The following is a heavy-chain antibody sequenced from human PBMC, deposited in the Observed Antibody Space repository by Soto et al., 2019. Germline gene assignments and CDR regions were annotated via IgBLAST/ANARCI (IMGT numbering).Heavy chain of an antibody. CDR3: ARGEDIVVVPAAINWFDL. CDR2: INHSGST. J-gene: IGHJ5*02. CDR1: GGSFSGYY. Sequence: PSETLSLTCAVYGGSFSGYYWSWIRQPPGKGLEWIGEINHSGSTNYNPSLESRVTISVDTSKNQFSLKLSSVTAADTAVYYCARGEDIVVVPAAINWFDLWGQGTLVTVSS. D-gene: IGHD2-2*01. V-gene: IGHV4-34*01.